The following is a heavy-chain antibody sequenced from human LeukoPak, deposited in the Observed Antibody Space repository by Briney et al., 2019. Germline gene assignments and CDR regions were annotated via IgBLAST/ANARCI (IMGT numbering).Heavy chain of an antibody. V-gene: IGHV1-8*01. CDR2: MNPNSGNT. CDR3: ARGPLLVPLAHYYYYMDV. D-gene: IGHD3-10*01. J-gene: IGHJ6*03. Sequence: ASVKVSXKASGYTFTSYDINWVRQATGQGLEWMGWMNPNSGNTGYAQKFQGRVTMTRNTSISTAYMELSSLRSEDTAVYYCARGPLLVPLAHYYYYMDVWGKGTTVTVSS. CDR1: GYTFTSYD.